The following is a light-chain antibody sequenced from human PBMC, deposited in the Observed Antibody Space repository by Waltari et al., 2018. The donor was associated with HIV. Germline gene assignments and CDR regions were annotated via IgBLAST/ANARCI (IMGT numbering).Light chain of an antibody. CDR3: QSYDSSTVV. V-gene: IGLV6-57*04. CDR2: EDN. CDR1: RGHLARHF. Sequence: NFMLPQPHSVSDSPGNTVTISCTLSRGHLARHFLPWYPQRPGSAPTTGIYEDNQRPSGVPDRFSGSIDSSSNSASLTISGLKTEDEADYYCQSYDSSTVVFGGGTKLTVL. J-gene: IGLJ2*01.